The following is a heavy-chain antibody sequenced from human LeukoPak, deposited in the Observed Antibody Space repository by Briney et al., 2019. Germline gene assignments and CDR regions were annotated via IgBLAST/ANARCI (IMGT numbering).Heavy chain of an antibody. Sequence: PSQTLSLTCTVSGGSISSGDYYWSWIRQPPGKGLEWIGYIYYSGSTYYNPSLKSRVTISVDTSKNQFSLKLSSVTAADTAVYYCAGDIAAAGPQVDYWGQGTLVTVSS. D-gene: IGHD6-13*01. CDR1: GGSISSGDYY. CDR2: IYYSGST. V-gene: IGHV4-30-4*08. J-gene: IGHJ4*02. CDR3: AGDIAAAGPQVDY.